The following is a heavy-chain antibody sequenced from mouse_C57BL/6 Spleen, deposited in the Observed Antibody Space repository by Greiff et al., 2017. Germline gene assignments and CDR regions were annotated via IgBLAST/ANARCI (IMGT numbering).Heavy chain of an antibody. V-gene: IGHV1-61*01. J-gene: IGHJ1*03. Sequence: QVQLQQPGAELVRPGSSVKLSCKASGYTFTRYWMDWVKQRPGQGLEWIGNIYPSDSETHYNQKFKDKATLTVDKSSSTAYMQLSSLTSEDSAVYYCAKIKAPDHWYFDVWGTGTTVTVSS. CDR1: GYTFTRYW. CDR3: AKIKAPDHWYFDV. CDR2: IYPSDSET.